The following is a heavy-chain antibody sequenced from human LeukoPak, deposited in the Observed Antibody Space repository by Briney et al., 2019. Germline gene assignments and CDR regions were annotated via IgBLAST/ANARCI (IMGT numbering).Heavy chain of an antibody. D-gene: IGHD3-16*01. CDR1: VFTFSSHG. CDR2: ISPSGGIT. CDR3: AKDDDWGRYKH. V-gene: IGHV3-23*01. Sequence: GGTLRLSCAASVFTFSSHGMNWVRQAPGKGLEWVSGISPSGGITYYTDSVKGRFTISRDNSKNTQSLQMNSLRAEDTAVYYCAKDDDWGRYKHWGQGTLVTVSS. J-gene: IGHJ1*01.